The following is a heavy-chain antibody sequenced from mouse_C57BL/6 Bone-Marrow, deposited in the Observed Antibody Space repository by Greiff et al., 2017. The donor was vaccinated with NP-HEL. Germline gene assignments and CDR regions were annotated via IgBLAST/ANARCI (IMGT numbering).Heavy chain of an antibody. CDR3: ARSELSQIYYDYAEDY. D-gene: IGHD2-4*01. CDR1: GYSFTGYY. J-gene: IGHJ2*01. CDR2: INPSTGGT. V-gene: IGHV1-42*01. Sequence: EVQVVESGPELVKPGASVKISCKASGYSFTGYYMNWVKQSPEKSLEWIGEINPSTGGTTYNQKFKAKATLTVDKSSSTAYMQLKSLTSEDSAVYYCARSELSQIYYDYAEDYWGQGTTLTVSS.